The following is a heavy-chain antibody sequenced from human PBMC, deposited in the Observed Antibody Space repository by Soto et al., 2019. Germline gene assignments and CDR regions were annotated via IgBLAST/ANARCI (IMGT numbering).Heavy chain of an antibody. J-gene: IGHJ4*02. V-gene: IGHV3-23*01. CDR3: AKDVGRIPYHFDY. Sequence: EVQLLESGGDLVQPGGSLRLSCAASGFTFSNYAMTWVRQAPGKGLEWVSTLTGSGNRAYYADSVQGRFTISRDNSKNTLYLQVNSLRAEDTAVCYCAKDVGRIPYHFDYWGQGTLVTVSS. CDR1: GFTFSNYA. CDR2: LTGSGNRA.